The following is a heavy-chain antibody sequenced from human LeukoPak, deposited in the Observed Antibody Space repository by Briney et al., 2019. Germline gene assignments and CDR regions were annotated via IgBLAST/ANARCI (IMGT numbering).Heavy chain of an antibody. D-gene: IGHD1-7*01. CDR2: ISYDGSNK. CDR1: GFTFSSYS. V-gene: IGHV3-30*04. J-gene: IGHJ4*02. CDR3: ARDPLWDYQFDY. Sequence: GSLGLPCAASGFTFSSYSMHWVRQAPGQGLGGVAVISYDGSNKYYADSVKGRFTISRDNSKNTLYLQMNSLRAEDTAVYYCARDPLWDYQFDYWGQGTLVTVSS.